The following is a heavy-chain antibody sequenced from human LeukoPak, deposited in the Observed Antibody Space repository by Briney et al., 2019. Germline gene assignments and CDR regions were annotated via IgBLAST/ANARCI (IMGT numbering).Heavy chain of an antibody. CDR1: GYTFTSYG. J-gene: IGHJ4*02. D-gene: IGHD5-24*01. V-gene: IGHV1-18*01. CDR2: ISAYNGNT. CDR3: ARDQGRRDGYNFPFDY. Sequence: ASVQVSCEASGYTFTSYGISWVRQAPGQGLEWMGWISAYNGNTNYAQKLQGRVTMTTDTSTSTAYMELRSLRSDDTAVYYCARDQGRRDGYNFPFDYWGQGTLVTVSS.